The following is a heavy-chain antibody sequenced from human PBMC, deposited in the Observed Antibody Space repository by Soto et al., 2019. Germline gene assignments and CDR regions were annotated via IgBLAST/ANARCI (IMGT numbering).Heavy chain of an antibody. CDR3: AKNWDTTSSSSSH. V-gene: IGHV3-23*01. Sequence: EVQLLESGGGLVQPGGSLRLSCAASGFTFSIYAMSWVRQAPGKGLEWVSAISGTGGSTYYADSVKGRFTISRDNSKNTLYLQMNSLRAEDTAVYYCAKNWDTTSSSSSHWGQGTLVTVSS. D-gene: IGHD6-6*01. CDR1: GFTFSIYA. J-gene: IGHJ4*02. CDR2: ISGTGGST.